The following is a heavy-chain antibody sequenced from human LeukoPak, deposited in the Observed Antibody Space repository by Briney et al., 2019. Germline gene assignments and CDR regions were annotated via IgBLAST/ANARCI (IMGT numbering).Heavy chain of an antibody. CDR3: ARDQVSSSWYGETSYYYGMDV. CDR1: GYTFTGYY. V-gene: IGHV1-2*04. CDR2: INPNSGGT. J-gene: IGHJ6*02. D-gene: IGHD6-13*01. Sequence: ASAKVSCKASGYTFTGYYMHWVRQAPGQGLEWMGWINPNSGGTNYAQKFQGWVTMTRDTSISTAYMELSRLRSDDTAVYYCARDQVSSSWYGETSYYYGMDVWGQGTTVTVSS.